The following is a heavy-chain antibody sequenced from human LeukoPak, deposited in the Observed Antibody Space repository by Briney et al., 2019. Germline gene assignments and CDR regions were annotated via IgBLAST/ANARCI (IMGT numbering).Heavy chain of an antibody. V-gene: IGHV3-7*04. Sequence: GGSLRLSCAASGFTFSDHYMDWVRQAPGKGLEFMANIKEAGSEKYYVDSVKGRFTISRDNDKNSVHLQMNNLRAEDTAVYYCARGGGMRSWYDFDYWGQGILVTVSS. D-gene: IGHD6-13*01. CDR1: GFTFSDHY. CDR3: ARGGGMRSWYDFDY. CDR2: IKEAGSEK. J-gene: IGHJ4*02.